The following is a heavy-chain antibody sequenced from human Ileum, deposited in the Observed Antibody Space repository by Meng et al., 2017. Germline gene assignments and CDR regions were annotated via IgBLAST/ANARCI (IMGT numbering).Heavy chain of an antibody. CDR1: GYNLTSYD. V-gene: IGHV1-8*01. CDR3: ARGQGSGSYYVWFDP. CDR2: MNPNSGNT. J-gene: IGHJ5*02. Sequence: VKKPGASVKVSCKDSGYNLTSYDINWVRQATGQGLEWMGWMNPNSGNTGYAQKFQGRVTMTRNTSISTAYMELSSLRSEDTAVYYCARGQGSGSYYVWFDPWGQGTLVTVSS. D-gene: IGHD1-26*01.